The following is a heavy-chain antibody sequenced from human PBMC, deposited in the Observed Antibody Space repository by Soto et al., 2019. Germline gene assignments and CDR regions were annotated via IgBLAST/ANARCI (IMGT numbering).Heavy chain of an antibody. CDR1: GYTFTSYG. V-gene: IGHV1-18*01. CDR2: ISAYNGNT. Sequence: GASVKVSCKASGYTFTSYGISWGRQAPGQGLEWMGWISAYNGNTNYAQKLQGRVTMTTDTSTSTAYMELRSLRSDDTAVYYCAREQWLRAPYYYGMDVWGQGTTVTVSS. J-gene: IGHJ6*02. D-gene: IGHD5-12*01. CDR3: AREQWLRAPYYYGMDV.